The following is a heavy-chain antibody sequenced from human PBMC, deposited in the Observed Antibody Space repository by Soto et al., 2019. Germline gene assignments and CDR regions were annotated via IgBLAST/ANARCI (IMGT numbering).Heavy chain of an antibody. V-gene: IGHV4-39*01. D-gene: IGHD1-26*01. CDR3: ARHRGVGATTYYYYYYGMDV. J-gene: IGHJ6*02. Sequence: SETLSLTCTVSGGSISSSSYYWGWIRQPPGKGLEWIGSSYYSGSTYYNPSLKSRVTISVDTSKNQFSLKLSSVTAADTAVYYCARHRGVGATTYYYYYYGMDVWGQGTTVT. CDR1: GGSISSSSYY. CDR2: SYYSGST.